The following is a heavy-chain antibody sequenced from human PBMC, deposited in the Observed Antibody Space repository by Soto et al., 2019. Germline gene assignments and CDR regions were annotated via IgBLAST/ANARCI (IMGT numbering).Heavy chain of an antibody. V-gene: IGHV3-21*01. D-gene: IGHD6-13*01. CDR2: ISSSSSYI. Sequence: EVQLVESGGGLVKPGGSLRLSCAASGFTFSSYSMNWVRQAPGKGLEWVSSISSSSSYIYYADSVQGRFTISSDNAKHSPDLQMNSLRAEDTAVYYCARGGDISRDWGQGTLVTVSS. CDR3: ARGGDISRD. J-gene: IGHJ4*02. CDR1: GFTFSSYS.